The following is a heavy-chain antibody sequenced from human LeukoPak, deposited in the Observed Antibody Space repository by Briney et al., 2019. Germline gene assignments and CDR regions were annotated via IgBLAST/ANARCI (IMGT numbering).Heavy chain of an antibody. Sequence: GGSLRLSCAASGFTFSNAWMSWVRQAPGKGLEWVGRIKDKTDGGTTRYAAPVKGRFTISRDDSKNMLYLQMNSLRAEDTAVYYCAKSNYFDSGGYYFFDYWGQGTLATVSS. J-gene: IGHJ4*02. CDR2: IKDKTDGGTT. CDR1: GFTFSNAW. CDR3: AKSNYFDSGGYYFFDY. D-gene: IGHD3-22*01. V-gene: IGHV3-15*01.